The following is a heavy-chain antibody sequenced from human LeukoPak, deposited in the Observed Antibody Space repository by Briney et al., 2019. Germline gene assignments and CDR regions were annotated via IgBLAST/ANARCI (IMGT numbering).Heavy chain of an antibody. CDR1: GFTFSIYW. V-gene: IGHV3-7*01. J-gene: IGHJ4*02. D-gene: IGHD3-10*01. Sequence: GGSLRLSXAASGFTFSIYWMSWVRQAPGKGMEWVANIKQDGSQKYYVDSVKGRFTISRDNAKNSLYLQMNSLRAEDTAAYYCARHYGSGTYYYYFDYWGQGTLVTVSS. CDR2: IKQDGSQK. CDR3: ARHYGSGTYYYYFDY.